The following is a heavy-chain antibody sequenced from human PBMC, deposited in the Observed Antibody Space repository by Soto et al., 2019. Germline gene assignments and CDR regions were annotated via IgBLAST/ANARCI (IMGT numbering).Heavy chain of an antibody. Sequence: ASLNVSCKASGYTFTSYYMHWVRQAPGQGLEWMGIINPSGGSTSYAQKFQGRVTMTRDTSTSTVYMELSSLRSEDTAVYYCARGPGKDYDFWSGYSTSYYYYGTDVWGPGTTVIVS. J-gene: IGHJ6*02. V-gene: IGHV1-46*01. D-gene: IGHD3-3*01. CDR2: INPSGGST. CDR3: ARGPGKDYDFWSGYSTSYYYYGTDV. CDR1: GYTFTSYY.